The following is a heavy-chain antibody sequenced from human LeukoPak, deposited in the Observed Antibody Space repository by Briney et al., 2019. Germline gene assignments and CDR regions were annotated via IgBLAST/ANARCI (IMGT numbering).Heavy chain of an antibody. J-gene: IGHJ4*02. V-gene: IGHV3-30-3*01. CDR2: ISYDGSDK. Sequence: PGGSLRLSCAATGSSLSSFAMNWVRQAPGKGLEWVAVISYDGSDKFYADSVKGRFTISRDNSKSTLYLQMKSLRAEDTAVYYCARDASPYGDYVRYYFDYWGQGTLVTVSS. CDR3: ARDASPYGDYVRYYFDY. D-gene: IGHD4-17*01. CDR1: GSSLSSFA.